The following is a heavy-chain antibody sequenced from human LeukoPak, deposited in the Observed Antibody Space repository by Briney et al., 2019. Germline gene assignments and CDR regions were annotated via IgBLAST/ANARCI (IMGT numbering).Heavy chain of an antibody. D-gene: IGHD3-9*01. V-gene: IGHV4-59*01. CDR3: ARHARYFDWPYVDP. Sequence: PSETLSLTCTVSGGSISSYYWSWIRQPPGKGLEWIGYIYYSGSTNYNPSLKSRVTILVDTSKNQFSLKMSSVTAADTAVYYCARHARYFDWPYVDPWGQGTLVTVSS. CDR2: IYYSGST. J-gene: IGHJ5*02. CDR1: GGSISSYY.